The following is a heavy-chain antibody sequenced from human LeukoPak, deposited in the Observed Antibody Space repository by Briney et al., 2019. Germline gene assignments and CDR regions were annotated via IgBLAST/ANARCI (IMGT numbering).Heavy chain of an antibody. D-gene: IGHD6-13*01. V-gene: IGHV3-23*01. CDR1: GFTFSSYA. CDR3: AKDRVPYSSPPDY. J-gene: IGHJ4*02. CDR2: ISGSGGST. Sequence: GGSLRLSCAAAGFTFSSYAMSWVRQAPGKGLEWVSAISGSGGSTYYADSVKGRFTISRDNSKNTLYLQMNSLRAEDTAVYYCAKDRVPYSSPPDYWGQGTLVTVSS.